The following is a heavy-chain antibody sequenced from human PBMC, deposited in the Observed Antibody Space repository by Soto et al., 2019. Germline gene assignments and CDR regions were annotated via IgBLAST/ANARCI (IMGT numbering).Heavy chain of an antibody. CDR3: AREASIVGAVNTYYYYGMDV. Sequence: QVQLVQSGAEVKKPGASVKVSCKASGYTFTNYGLSWVRQAPGQGLEWMGWISTNNGNTNYAQKFQGRVTMTTDTATSTAYMELRSLRSDHTAVYYCAREASIVGAVNTYYYYGMDVWGRGTTVTVS. D-gene: IGHD2-15*01. CDR2: ISTNNGNT. CDR1: GYTFTNYG. V-gene: IGHV1-18*01. J-gene: IGHJ6*02.